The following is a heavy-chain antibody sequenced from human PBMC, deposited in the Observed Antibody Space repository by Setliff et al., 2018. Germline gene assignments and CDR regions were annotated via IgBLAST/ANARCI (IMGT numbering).Heavy chain of an antibody. CDR1: GVSIRSYY. J-gene: IGHJ2*01. D-gene: IGHD3-22*01. V-gene: IGHV4-59*01. CDR2: IFYSGSS. CDR3: VRAVDSSGYFPYWYFDL. Sequence: PSETLSLTCTVSGVSIRSYYWSRIRQPPGKGLEWIGYIFYSGSSNYNPSLQSRVSISVDTSKNQLSLKLDSLTAADTAVYFCVRAVDSSGYFPYWYFDLWGRGALVTVSS.